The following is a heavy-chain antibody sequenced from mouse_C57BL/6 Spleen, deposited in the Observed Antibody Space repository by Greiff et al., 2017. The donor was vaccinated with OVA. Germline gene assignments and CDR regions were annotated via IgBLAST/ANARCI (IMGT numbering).Heavy chain of an antibody. Sequence: DVMLVESGGGLVKPGGSLKLSCAASGFTFSSYAMSWVRQTPEKRLEWVATISDGGSYTYYPDNVKGRFTISRDNAKNNLYLQMSHLKSEDTAMYYCAREDTILNYYGSSHYAMDYWGQGTSVTVSS. V-gene: IGHV5-4*01. CDR1: GFTFSSYA. CDR2: ISDGGSYT. J-gene: IGHJ4*01. CDR3: AREDTILNYYGSSHYAMDY. D-gene: IGHD1-1*01.